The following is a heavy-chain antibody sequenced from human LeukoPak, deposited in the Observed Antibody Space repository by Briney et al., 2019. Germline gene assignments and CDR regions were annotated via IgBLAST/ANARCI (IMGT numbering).Heavy chain of an antibody. D-gene: IGHD3-22*01. J-gene: IGHJ6*03. Sequence: SETLSLTCAVYGGSFSGYYWTWIRQPPGKGLEWIGEINPSGRTYYNPSLKSRLTISVDASKNQFSLNLRSMTAAGTAVYYCARGRQEISMIVVVMTAVSYYLDVWGKGTTVTVS. CDR1: GGSFSGYY. V-gene: IGHV4-34*01. CDR3: ARGRQEISMIVVVMTAVSYYLDV. CDR2: INPSGRT.